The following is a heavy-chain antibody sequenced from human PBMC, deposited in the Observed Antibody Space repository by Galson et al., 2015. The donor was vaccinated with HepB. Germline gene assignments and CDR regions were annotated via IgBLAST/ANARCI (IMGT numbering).Heavy chain of an antibody. CDR3: AKEGRGSYKDWYFDI. J-gene: IGHJ2*01. CDR2: ISGSGRDT. CDR1: GFPFSSYA. Sequence: SLRLSCAASGFPFSSYAMSWVRQAPGKGLEWVAGISGSGRDTYYGDSVKGRFTISRDNFKNTLHLQMTSLRVADTAIYYCAKEGRGSYKDWYFDIWGRGTRVTVSS. V-gene: IGHV3-23*01. D-gene: IGHD1-26*01.